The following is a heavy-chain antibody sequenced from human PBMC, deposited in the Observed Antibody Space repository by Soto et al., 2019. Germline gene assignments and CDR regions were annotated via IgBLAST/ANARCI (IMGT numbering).Heavy chain of an antibody. CDR3: VKDRWIDY. CDR1: GFTFSDYA. CDR2: ISSGGRPT. J-gene: IGHJ4*02. Sequence: PGGSLRLSCSASGFTFSDYAMHWVHQAPGKGLEYVSSISSGGRPTYYVDSVKGRFAISRDNSRNTLYLQMSSLRAEDTAVYYCVKDRWIDYWGQGTLVTVSS. V-gene: IGHV3-64D*06. D-gene: IGHD2-15*01.